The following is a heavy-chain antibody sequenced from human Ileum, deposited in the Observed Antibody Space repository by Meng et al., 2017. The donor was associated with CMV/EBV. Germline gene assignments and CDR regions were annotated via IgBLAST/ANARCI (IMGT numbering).Heavy chain of an antibody. CDR3: ASPPVYDSSGYSFDY. J-gene: IGHJ4*02. CDR2: IYYSGST. V-gene: IGHV4-39*01. Sequence: SETLSLTCTVSGGSISSSSYYWGWIRQPPGKGLEWIGSIYYSGSTYYNPSLKSRVTISVDTSKNQFSLKLSSVTAADTAVYYCASPPVYDSSGYSFDYWGQGTRVTVSS. D-gene: IGHD3-22*01. CDR1: GGSISSSSYY.